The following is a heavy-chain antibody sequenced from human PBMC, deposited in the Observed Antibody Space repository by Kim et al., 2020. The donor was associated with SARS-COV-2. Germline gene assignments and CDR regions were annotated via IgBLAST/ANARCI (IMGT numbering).Heavy chain of an antibody. J-gene: IGHJ4*02. Sequence: GESLKISCKGSGYSFVSHWIDWVRQMPGKGLEWMGILWPDDSVTRYSPSFQGQVTISADKSISTTFLQWGSLEASDTCFYFWVRQCSTKKKYFAFWVQGT. V-gene: IGHV5-51*01. CDR1: GYSFVSHW. CDR2: LWPDDSVT. CDR3: VRQCSTKKKYFAF. D-gene: IGHD2-2*01.